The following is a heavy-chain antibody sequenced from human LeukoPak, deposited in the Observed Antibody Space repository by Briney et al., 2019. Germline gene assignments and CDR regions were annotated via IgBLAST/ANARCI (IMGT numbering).Heavy chain of an antibody. CDR3: ARDVGEYCSSTSCRSPVWFDP. V-gene: IGHV1-2*02. CDR2: INPNSGGT. CDR1: GYTFTCYY. D-gene: IGHD2-2*01. J-gene: IGHJ5*02. Sequence: ASVKVSCKASGYTFTCYYMHWVRQAPGQGLEWMGWINPNSGGTNYAQKFQGRVTMTRDTSISTAYMELSRLRSDDTAVYYCARDVGEYCSSTSCRSPVWFDPWGQGTLVTVSS.